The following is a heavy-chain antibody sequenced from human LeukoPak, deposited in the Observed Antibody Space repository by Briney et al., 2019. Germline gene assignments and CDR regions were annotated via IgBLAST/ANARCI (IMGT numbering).Heavy chain of an antibody. CDR2: IEQDGSEK. D-gene: IGHD2-21*02. CDR3: ARDLDTYVVVTAYDAFAI. CDR1: GFTFSNYW. V-gene: IGHV3-7*01. J-gene: IGHJ3*02. Sequence: GGSLRLSCEDSGFTFSNYWMSWVRQAPGKGLEWVDNIEQDGSEKHYVDSVKGRFTISRDNAKNSLYLQMNSLRTEDTAVYYCARDLDTYVVVTAYDAFAIWGQRTRVTVSS.